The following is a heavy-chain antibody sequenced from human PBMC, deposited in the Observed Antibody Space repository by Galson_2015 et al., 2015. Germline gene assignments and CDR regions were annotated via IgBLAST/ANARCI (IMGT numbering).Heavy chain of an antibody. CDR1: GDSVSSNSAA. CDR3: ARDRPQLDTAMVALYYYYGMDV. J-gene: IGHJ6*02. D-gene: IGHD5-18*01. V-gene: IGHV6-1*01. Sequence: SGDSVSSNSAAWNWIRQSPSRGLEWLGRTYYRSKWYNDYAVSVKSRITINPDTSKNQFSLQLNSVTPEDTAVYYCARDRPQLDTAMVALYYYYGMDVWGQGTTVTVSS. CDR2: TYYRSKWYN.